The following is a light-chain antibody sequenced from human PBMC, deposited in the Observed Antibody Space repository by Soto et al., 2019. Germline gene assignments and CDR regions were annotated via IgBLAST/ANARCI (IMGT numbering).Light chain of an antibody. J-gene: IGLJ2*01. CDR2: EVS. CDR1: SSDVGGYNY. V-gene: IGLV2-14*01. CDR3: CSYTSSSTVV. Sequence: QSALTQPASVSGSPGQSITISCTGTSSDVGGYNYVSWYQQHPGKAPKLMIYEVSNRPSGVSNRFSGSKSGNTASLTISGLQADDEADYYCCSYTSSSTVVFGGGTKVTVL.